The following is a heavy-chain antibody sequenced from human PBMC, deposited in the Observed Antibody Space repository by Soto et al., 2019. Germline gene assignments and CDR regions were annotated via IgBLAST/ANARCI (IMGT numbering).Heavy chain of an antibody. CDR2: IIPIFGTA. Sequence: QVQLVQSGAEVKKPGSSVTVSCKASGGTFSSYTISWVRQAPGQGLEWMGGIIPIFGTANYAQKFQGRVTITADECTSTADMELSSLRSEDTAVYYCARGNHRWLQLWYFDLWGRGTLVTVSS. CDR1: GGTFSSYT. D-gene: IGHD5-12*01. V-gene: IGHV1-69*12. CDR3: ARGNHRWLQLWYFDL. J-gene: IGHJ2*01.